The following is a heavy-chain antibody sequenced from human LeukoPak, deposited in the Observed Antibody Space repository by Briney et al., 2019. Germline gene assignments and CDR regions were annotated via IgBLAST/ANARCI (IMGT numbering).Heavy chain of an antibody. CDR3: ASWSRLAAAGRGFDD. CDR2: ISGYNGNT. CDR1: GDTLTNYG. D-gene: IGHD6-13*01. V-gene: IGHV1-18*01. J-gene: IGHJ4*02. Sequence: ASMKVSCKASGDTLTNYGITWVRQAPGQGLEWMGWISGYNGNTIYAQKLQGRVTMTTDTSTNTAYLELRSLRADDTAVFYCASWSRLAAAGRGFDDWGQGTLVTVSS.